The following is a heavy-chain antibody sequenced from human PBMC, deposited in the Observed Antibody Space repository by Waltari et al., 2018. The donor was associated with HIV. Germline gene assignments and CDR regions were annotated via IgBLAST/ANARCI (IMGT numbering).Heavy chain of an antibody. CDR2: INHSGST. CDR3: ARDPRAMPGY. V-gene: IGHV4-34*01. J-gene: IGHJ1*01. D-gene: IGHD2-2*01. Sequence: QVQLQQWGAGLLKPSETLYLTCAVYGGSFSGYYWSWIRQPPGKGLEWIGEINHSGSTFYNPSLKSRVTMSVDTSKNQFSLKLSSVTAADTAVYYCARDPRAMPGYWGQGTLVTVSS. CDR1: GGSFSGYY.